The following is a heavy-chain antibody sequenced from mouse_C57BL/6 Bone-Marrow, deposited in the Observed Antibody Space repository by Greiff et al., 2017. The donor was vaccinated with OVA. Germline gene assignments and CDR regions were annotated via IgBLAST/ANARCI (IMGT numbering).Heavy chain of an antibody. V-gene: IGHV1-15*01. D-gene: IGHD1-1*01. Sequence: VQLQQSGAELVRPGASVPLSCKASAYPFPDYEMPWVKQKPLHGLEWIGAIEPETGGTAYNQKFKGKAILTADKSSSTAYMELRSLTSEDSAVYYCTRRGTTVVALDYWGQGTTLTVSS. CDR3: TRRGTTVVALDY. CDR2: IEPETGGT. CDR1: AYPFPDYE. J-gene: IGHJ2*01.